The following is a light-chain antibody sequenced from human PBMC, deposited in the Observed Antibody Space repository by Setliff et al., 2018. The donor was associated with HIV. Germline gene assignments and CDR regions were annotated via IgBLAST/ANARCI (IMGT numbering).Light chain of an antibody. V-gene: IGLV1-40*01. Sequence: ISCTGTDSDVHWYQHLPEKAPKLLIYSNSNRPSGVPDRFSGSKSGTSASLAIAGLQPEDEADYYCQSSDNILSVSVFGGGTRSPS. CDR3: QSSDNILSVSV. CDR1: ISCTGTDSD. J-gene: IGLJ2*01. CDR2: SNS.